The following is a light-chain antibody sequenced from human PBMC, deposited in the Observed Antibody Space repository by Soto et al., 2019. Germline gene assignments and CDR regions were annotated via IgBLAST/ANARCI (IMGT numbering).Light chain of an antibody. J-gene: IGKJ1*01. CDR1: QSVNNF. CDR2: EAS. CDR3: QQRRNWPPT. Sequence: EIVLTQSPATLSLSNGERATLSCRASQSVNNFLAWYQQRPGQAPRLLMYEASNRATGVPARFSGSGSGTDFTLTISSLEPEDFAIYYCQQRRNWPPTFGQGTKVDI. V-gene: IGKV3-11*01.